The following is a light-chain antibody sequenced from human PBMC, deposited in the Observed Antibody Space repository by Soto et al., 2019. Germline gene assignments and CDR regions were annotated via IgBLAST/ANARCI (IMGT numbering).Light chain of an antibody. CDR1: ESLRGNY. Sequence: EIVLTQSPGTLSLSPGDGATLSCRASESLRGNYLAWYQQKPGQAPRLLIYAASIRATGIPDRFSGSGSGTDVTLTIRRLEPEDFAMYFFHHYGSSPRTFGQGTKVEIK. V-gene: IGKV3-20*01. J-gene: IGKJ1*01. CDR3: HHYGSSPRT. CDR2: AAS.